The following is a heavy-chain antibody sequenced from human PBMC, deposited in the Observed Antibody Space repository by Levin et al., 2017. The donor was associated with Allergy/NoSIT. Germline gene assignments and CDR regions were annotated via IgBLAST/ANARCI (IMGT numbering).Heavy chain of an antibody. V-gene: IGHV3-23*01. J-gene: IGHJ6*02. D-gene: IGHD3/OR15-3a*01. CDR1: GFTFSSYA. CDR3: AKGGGGDWRDYYGMDV. CDR2: ISGSGGST. Sequence: GGSLRLSCAASGFTFSSYAMSWVRQAPGKGLEWVSAISGSGGSTYYADSVKGRFNISRDNSKNTLYLQMNSLRAEDTAVYYCAKGGGGDWRDYYGMDVWGQGTTVTVSS.